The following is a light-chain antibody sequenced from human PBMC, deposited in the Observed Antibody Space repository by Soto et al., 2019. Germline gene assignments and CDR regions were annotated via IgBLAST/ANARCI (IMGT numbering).Light chain of an antibody. V-gene: IGKV1-39*01. Sequence: DIPMTQSPSSQSASVGDRVTITCRASQSIANYLNWYQQKPGTAPKVLIFGASSLQSGIPSRFSGSGSGTDFTLTISNLQPEDFATYFCQQSYSTPRTFGQGTKVEIK. CDR2: GAS. CDR1: QSIANY. J-gene: IGKJ1*01. CDR3: QQSYSTPRT.